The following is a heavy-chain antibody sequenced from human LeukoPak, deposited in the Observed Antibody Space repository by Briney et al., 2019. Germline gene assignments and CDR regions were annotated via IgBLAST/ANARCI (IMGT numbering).Heavy chain of an antibody. D-gene: IGHD3-22*01. V-gene: IGHV3-30*07. CDR3: ARDDDTSSHYSLFEY. CDR1: GFTFSSYA. CDR2: ISYDGSNK. J-gene: IGHJ4*02. Sequence: GGSLRLSCAASGFTFSSYAMHWVRQAPGKGLEWVAVISYDGSNKYYADSVKGRFTISRDNSKNTLYLQMNSLRVEDTAVYYCARDDDTSSHYSLFEYWGQGTRVTVSS.